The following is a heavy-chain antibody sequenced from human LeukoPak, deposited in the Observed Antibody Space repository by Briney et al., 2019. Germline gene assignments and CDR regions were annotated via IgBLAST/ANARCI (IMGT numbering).Heavy chain of an antibody. CDR3: ARVGIAVAGSFDY. D-gene: IGHD6-19*01. Sequence: GGSLRLSCAASGFTFSSYAMHWVRQAPGKGLEWVAVISYDGSNKYYADSVKGQFTISRDNSKNTLYLQMNSLRAEDTAVYYCARVGIAVAGSFDYWGQGTLVTVSS. J-gene: IGHJ4*02. CDR1: GFTFSSYA. V-gene: IGHV3-30*04. CDR2: ISYDGSNK.